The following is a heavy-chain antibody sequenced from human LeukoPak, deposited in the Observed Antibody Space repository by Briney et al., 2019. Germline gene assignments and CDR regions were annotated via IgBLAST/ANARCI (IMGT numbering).Heavy chain of an antibody. CDR2: ISAFNGET. CDR1: GYTFTSHG. CDR3: AKDYGGNSGIGFQH. V-gene: IGHV1-18*01. D-gene: IGHD4-23*01. J-gene: IGHJ1*01. Sequence: GASVKVSCKTYGYTFTSHGISWVRQAPGQGLEWMGWISAFNGETHYAQNLQGRVTMTTDTSTSTAYMELRSLRFDDTAVYYCAKDYGGNSGIGFQHWGQGTLVTVSS.